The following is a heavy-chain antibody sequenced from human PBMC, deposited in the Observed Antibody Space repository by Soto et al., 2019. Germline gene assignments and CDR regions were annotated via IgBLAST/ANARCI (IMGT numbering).Heavy chain of an antibody. V-gene: IGHV1-2*02. CDR1: GYTFTGYY. D-gene: IGHD3-16*01. J-gene: IGHJ4*01. CDR3: ARGYDYRWLLNYLEY. CDR2: INPDNGAA. Sequence: SVQVSCKVSGYTFTGYYLHWARQAPGQGLEWMGWINPDNGAANYAQQFQGRVTMTRDTSISTVYLEFSSLRSDDTAVYFCARGYDYRWLLNYLEYWG.